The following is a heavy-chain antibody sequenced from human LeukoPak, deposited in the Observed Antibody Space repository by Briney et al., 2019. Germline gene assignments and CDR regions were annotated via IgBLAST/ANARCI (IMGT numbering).Heavy chain of an antibody. Sequence: ASVKVSCKASGYTFTGYYMHWVRQAPGQGLEWMGWINPNSGGTNYAQKFQGRVTMTRDTSISTACMELSRLRSDDTAVYYCARDPRNYDILTGSPYDYFDYWGQGTLVTVSS. CDR1: GYTFTGYY. J-gene: IGHJ4*02. CDR3: ARDPRNYDILTGSPYDYFDY. V-gene: IGHV1-2*02. D-gene: IGHD3-9*01. CDR2: INPNSGGT.